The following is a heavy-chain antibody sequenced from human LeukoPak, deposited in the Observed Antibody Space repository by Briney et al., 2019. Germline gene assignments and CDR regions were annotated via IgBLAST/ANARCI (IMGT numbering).Heavy chain of an antibody. V-gene: IGHV3-30*02. CDR1: GFTFSSYG. J-gene: IGHJ4*02. CDR2: IRYDGSNK. D-gene: IGHD4-17*01. CDR3: AKVEGYGDYVGFDY. Sequence: PGGSLRLSCAASGFTFSSYGMHWVRQAPGKGLEWVAFIRYDGSNKYYADSVKGRFTISRDNSKNTLYLQMNSLRAEDTAVYYCAKVEGYGDYVGFDYWGQGTLVTVSS.